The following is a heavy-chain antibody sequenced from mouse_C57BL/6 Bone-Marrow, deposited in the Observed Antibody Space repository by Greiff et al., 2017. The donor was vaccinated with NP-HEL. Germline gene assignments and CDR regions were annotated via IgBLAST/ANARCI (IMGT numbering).Heavy chain of an antibody. CDR1: GFTFSDYY. J-gene: IGHJ2*01. CDR2: INYDGSST. Sequence: EVMLVESEGGLVQPGSSMKLSCTASGFTFSDYYMAWVRQVPEKGLEWVANINYDGSSTYYLDSLKSRFIISRDNAKNILYLQMSSLKSEDTATYYCARDGVGPDYWGQGTTLTVSS. V-gene: IGHV5-16*01. CDR3: ARDGVGPDY.